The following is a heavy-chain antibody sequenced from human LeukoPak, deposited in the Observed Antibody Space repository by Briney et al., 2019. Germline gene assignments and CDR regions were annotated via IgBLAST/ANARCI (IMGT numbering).Heavy chain of an antibody. J-gene: IGHJ4*02. Sequence: PGGSLRLSCAASGFTFSSYAMSWVRQAPGKGLEWVSSITSSGAATYYADSVKGRFTISRDNSDNTLYLQMNSLRAEDTAVYYCAKGRRNYYGSNGHYYKLNGDCWGQGTLVTVSS. V-gene: IGHV3-23*01. CDR2: ITSSGAAT. CDR1: GFTFSSYA. CDR3: AKGRRNYYGSNGHYYKLNGDC. D-gene: IGHD3-22*01.